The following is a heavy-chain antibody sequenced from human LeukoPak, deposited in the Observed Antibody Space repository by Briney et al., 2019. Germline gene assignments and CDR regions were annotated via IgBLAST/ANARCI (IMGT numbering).Heavy chain of an antibody. J-gene: IGHJ4*02. D-gene: IGHD4-17*01. Sequence: GRSLRLSCAASGFTFSSYAMHWVRQAPGKGLEWVAVISYDGSNKYYADSVKGRFTISRDNSKNTLYLQMNSLRAEDTAVYYCAKPRYGDYRTFDYWGQGTLVTVSS. V-gene: IGHV3-30-3*02. CDR1: GFTFSSYA. CDR2: ISYDGSNK. CDR3: AKPRYGDYRTFDY.